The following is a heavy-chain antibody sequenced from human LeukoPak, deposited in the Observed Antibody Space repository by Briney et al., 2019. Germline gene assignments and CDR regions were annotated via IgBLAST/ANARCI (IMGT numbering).Heavy chain of an antibody. V-gene: IGHV4-59*01. D-gene: IGHD1-26*01. CDR3: ARVVGWVDY. CDR2: IYYSGSA. Sequence: PSETLSLTCTVSGGSISDYSWSWIRQPPGKGLEWIGNIYYSGSANHNPSLKSRVTISRDTSKNQFSLKLTSVTTADTAVYYCARVVGWVDYWGQGTLVTVSS. CDR1: GGSISDYS. J-gene: IGHJ4*02.